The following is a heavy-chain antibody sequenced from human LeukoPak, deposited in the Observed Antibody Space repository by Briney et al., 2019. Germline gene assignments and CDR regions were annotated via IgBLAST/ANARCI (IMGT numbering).Heavy chain of an antibody. Sequence: LETLSLTCTVSGGSISSYYWSWIRQPPGKGLEWIGEITYSGSTNYNPSLKSRVHISVDTSKNQFSLKLTSVTAADTAVYYCARIAVTAWSWGQGTLVTVSS. J-gene: IGHJ4*02. V-gene: IGHV4-34*01. CDR2: ITYSGST. D-gene: IGHD2-21*02. CDR3: ARIAVTAWS. CDR1: GGSISSYY.